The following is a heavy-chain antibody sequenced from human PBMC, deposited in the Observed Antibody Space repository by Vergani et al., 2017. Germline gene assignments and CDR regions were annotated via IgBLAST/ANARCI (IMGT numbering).Heavy chain of an antibody. Sequence: QVQLQESGPGLVKPSETLSLTCTVSGGSISSYYWSWIRQPPGKGLEWIGYIYYSGSTNSNPSLKRRVTISVDTSKNQFSLKLSSVTAADTAVYYCAREKAMVRGVVIYYYYGMDVWGQGTTVTVSS. CDR2: IYYSGST. CDR1: GGSISSYY. CDR3: AREKAMVRGVVIYYYYGMDV. D-gene: IGHD3-10*01. V-gene: IGHV4-59*01. J-gene: IGHJ6*02.